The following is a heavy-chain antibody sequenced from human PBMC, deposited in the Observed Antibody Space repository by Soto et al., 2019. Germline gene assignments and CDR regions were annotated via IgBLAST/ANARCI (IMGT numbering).Heavy chain of an antibody. Sequence: EVQLVESGGGLVQPGGSLRLSCEASGFTLSSYSMNWARQAPGQGLEWVSYISRSSSTIYYADSVKGRFTISRDKAKNSPYLQMNSLRDEDTAVYYCARDNPRSSGLDVWGQGTTVTVSS. J-gene: IGHJ6*02. CDR3: ARDNPRSSGLDV. CDR2: ISRSSSTI. V-gene: IGHV3-48*02. CDR1: GFTLSSYS.